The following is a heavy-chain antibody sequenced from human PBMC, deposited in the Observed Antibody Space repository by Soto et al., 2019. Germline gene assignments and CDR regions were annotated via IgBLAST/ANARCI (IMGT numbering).Heavy chain of an antibody. V-gene: IGHV1-69*06. CDR1: GDSFNTFA. J-gene: IGHJ4*02. CDR3: ARPYYDSSGYYLWYFDY. Sequence: QVQLVQSGAEVKKPGSSVKLSCKASGDSFNTFAVTWVRQAPGRGLEWMGGIIPNFDTPNYAQKFQGRVTIIADKSTSTPYMELSSLRSEDTAVYYCARPYYDSSGYYLWYFDYWGQGTLVTVSS. D-gene: IGHD3-22*01. CDR2: IIPNFDTP.